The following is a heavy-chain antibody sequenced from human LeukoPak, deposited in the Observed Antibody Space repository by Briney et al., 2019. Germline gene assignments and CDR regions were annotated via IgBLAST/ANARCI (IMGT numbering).Heavy chain of an antibody. CDR2: INHSGST. CDR3: ARGRYYDFWSGYYTPFDY. J-gene: IGHJ4*02. D-gene: IGHD3-3*01. CDR1: GGSFSGYY. Sequence: SETLSLTCAVYGGSFSGYYWSCIRQPPGKGLEWIGEINHSGSTNYNPSLKSRVTISVDTSKNQFSLKLSSVTAADTAVYYCARGRYYDFWSGYYTPFDYWGQGTLVTVSS. V-gene: IGHV4-34*01.